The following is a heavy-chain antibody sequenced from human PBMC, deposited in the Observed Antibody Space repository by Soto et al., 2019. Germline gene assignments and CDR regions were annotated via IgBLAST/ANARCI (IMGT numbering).Heavy chain of an antibody. CDR1: GFTVSSNY. V-gene: IGHV3-53*01. Sequence: GGLILSCAASGFTVSSNYMSWVRQAPGKGLEWVSVIYSGGSTYYADSVKGRFTISRDXXXNXXXXXMXXLRXEDXAVYYCARDNRDGYADYFDYWGQGTLVTVSS. CDR2: IYSGGST. CDR3: ARDNRDGYADYFDY. J-gene: IGHJ4*02. D-gene: IGHD5-12*01.